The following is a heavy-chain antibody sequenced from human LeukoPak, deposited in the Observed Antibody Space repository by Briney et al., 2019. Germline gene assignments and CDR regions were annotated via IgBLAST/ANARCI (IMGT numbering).Heavy chain of an antibody. D-gene: IGHD6-19*01. Sequence: GGSLRLSCAASGFTFSSYGMHWVRQAPGKGREWVAVISYDGSNKYYADSVKGRFTISRDNSKNTLYLQMNSLRAEDTAVYYCEKEMRIAVAGTGYYYGMDVWGQGTTVTVSS. CDR1: GFTFSSYG. J-gene: IGHJ6*02. CDR2: ISYDGSNK. CDR3: EKEMRIAVAGTGYYYGMDV. V-gene: IGHV3-30*18.